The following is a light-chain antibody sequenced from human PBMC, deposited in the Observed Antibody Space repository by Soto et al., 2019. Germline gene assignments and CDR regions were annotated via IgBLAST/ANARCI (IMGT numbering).Light chain of an antibody. J-gene: IGKJ4*01. Sequence: DIHMTQSPSALSASVGDSVTITCRASQSVRDWLAWYQQKPGKAPKLLMYDVSTLEGGVPSRFSGSGSGTEFTLTINNLQPEDFANYFGQQYDSYVFSVGGGTKVEMK. CDR3: QQYDSYVFS. CDR2: DVS. V-gene: IGKV1-5*01. CDR1: QSVRDW.